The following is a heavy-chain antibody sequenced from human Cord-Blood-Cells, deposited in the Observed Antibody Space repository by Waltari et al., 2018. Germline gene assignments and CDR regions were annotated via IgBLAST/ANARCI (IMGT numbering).Heavy chain of an antibody. CDR2: IKQDGSEK. Sequence: EVQLVESGGGLVQPGGSLRLSCAASGFTFSSYWMSWVRQAPGKGLEWVANIKQDGSEKYYVDSVKGRFTISRDNAKNSLYLQMNSLRAEDTAVYYCARALGIRNWYFDLWGRGTLVTVSS. D-gene: IGHD7-27*01. V-gene: IGHV3-7*01. J-gene: IGHJ2*01. CDR3: ARALGIRNWYFDL. CDR1: GFTFSSYW.